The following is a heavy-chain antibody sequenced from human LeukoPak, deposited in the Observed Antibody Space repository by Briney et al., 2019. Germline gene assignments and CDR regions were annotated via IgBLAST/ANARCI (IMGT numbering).Heavy chain of an antibody. D-gene: IGHD2-2*01. J-gene: IGHJ6*03. CDR2: IKQDGSEK. Sequence: PGGSLRLSCAASGFTFSSYWMSWVRQAPGKGLESVANIKQDGSEKYYVDSVKGRFTISRDNAKNSLYLQMNSLRAEDTAVYYCARDVVVDYYYYYMDVWGKGTTVTVSS. CDR3: ARDVVVDYYYYYMDV. CDR1: GFTFSSYW. V-gene: IGHV3-7*01.